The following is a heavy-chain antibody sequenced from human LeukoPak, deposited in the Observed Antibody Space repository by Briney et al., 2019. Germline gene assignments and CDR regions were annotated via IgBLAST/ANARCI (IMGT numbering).Heavy chain of an antibody. CDR1: EFTVGSNY. CDR3: AREDYYRGMDV. J-gene: IGHJ6*02. D-gene: IGHD3-10*01. CDR2: IYSGGST. Sequence: QPGGSLRLSCAASEFTVGSNYMSWVRQAPGKGLEWVSVIYSGGSTYYADFVKGRFTISRDNSKNTLYLQMNSLRAEDTAAYYCAREDYYRGMDVWGQGTTVTVSS. V-gene: IGHV3-53*01.